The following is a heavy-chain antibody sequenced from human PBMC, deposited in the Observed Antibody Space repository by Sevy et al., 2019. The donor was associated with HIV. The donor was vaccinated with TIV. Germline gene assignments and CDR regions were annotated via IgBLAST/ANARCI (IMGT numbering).Heavy chain of an antibody. CDR1: GFTFSKYS. J-gene: IGHJ4*02. V-gene: IGHV3-23*01. CDR3: AREGCTKPHDY. CDR2: LSFGCGEI. Sequence: GGSLRLSCAASGFTFSKYSMSWVRQPPGKGLEGVSTLSFGCGEINYADSVKGGFTISRDNSKSSVYLQMNNLRPEDTAVYYCAREGCTKPHDYWGQGTLVTVSS. D-gene: IGHD2-8*01.